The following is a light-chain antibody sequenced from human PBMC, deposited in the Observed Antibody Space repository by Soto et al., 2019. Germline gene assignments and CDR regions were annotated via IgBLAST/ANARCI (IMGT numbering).Light chain of an antibody. CDR3: QQYNNWWT. CDR2: GAS. J-gene: IGKJ1*01. CDR1: QSVSYN. Sequence: EIVMTQSPATLSVSPGERATLSCRASQSVSYNLAWYQKKPGQAPRLLIYGASTRATGIPARFSGSGSGTEFTLTISSLQSEDFAVYYCQQYNNWWTFGQGNKVAIK. V-gene: IGKV3-15*01.